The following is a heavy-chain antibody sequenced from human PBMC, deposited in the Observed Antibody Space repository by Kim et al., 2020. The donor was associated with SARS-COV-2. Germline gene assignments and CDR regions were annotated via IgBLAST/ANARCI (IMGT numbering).Heavy chain of an antibody. D-gene: IGHD2-2*01. CDR3: ARGPHPRTSWFDP. Sequence: ASVKVSCKASGYTFTSYAMHWVRQAPGQRLEWMGWINAGNGNTKYSQKFQGRVTITRDTSASTAYMELSSLRSEDTAVYYCARGPHPRTSWFDPWDQGTLVTVSS. CDR2: INAGNGNT. V-gene: IGHV1-3*01. CDR1: GYTFTSYA. J-gene: IGHJ5*02.